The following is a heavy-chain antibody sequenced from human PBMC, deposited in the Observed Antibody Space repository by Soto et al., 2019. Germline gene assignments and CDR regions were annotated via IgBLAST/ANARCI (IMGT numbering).Heavy chain of an antibody. CDR2: INPDSGGT. CDR3: ARDSYPYSALSSSGWFFFDY. Sequence: GASVKVSCKASGYTFTGYYIHWVRQAPGQGLEWMGWINPDSGGTNYAQKFQDWVTLTRDTSITTAYMELSRLTSDDTAVYYCARDSYPYSALSSSGWFFFDYWGQGTLVTVSS. CDR1: GYTFTGYY. V-gene: IGHV1-2*04. J-gene: IGHJ4*02. D-gene: IGHD6-19*01.